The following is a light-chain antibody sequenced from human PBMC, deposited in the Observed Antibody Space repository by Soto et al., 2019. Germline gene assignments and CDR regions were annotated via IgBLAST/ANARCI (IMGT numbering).Light chain of an antibody. CDR2: GAS. Sequence: EIVLTQSPGTLSLSPGERATLSCRASQSVSSSYFAWYQQKPGQAPRLLIYGASGRATGIPDRFSGSGSGTAFTPTISRLEPEDFAVYYCQQYGSSPPVTFGQGTRLEIK. CDR1: QSVSSSY. J-gene: IGKJ5*01. CDR3: QQYGSSPPVT. V-gene: IGKV3-20*01.